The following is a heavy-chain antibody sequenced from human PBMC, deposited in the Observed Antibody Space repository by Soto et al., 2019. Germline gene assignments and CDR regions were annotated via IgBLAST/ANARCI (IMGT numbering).Heavy chain of an antibody. CDR2: IYPGDSDT. J-gene: IGHJ5*02. D-gene: IGHD2-2*01. Sequence: EVQLVQSGAEVKKPGESLKISCKGSGYSFTSYWIGWVRQMTGKDLEWMGIIYPGDSDTRYSPSFQGQVTISADKSISTAYLQWSSLKASDTAMYYCARQIGRYQLPTGWFDPWGQGTLVTVSS. CDR1: GYSFTSYW. V-gene: IGHV5-51*01. CDR3: ARQIGRYQLPTGWFDP.